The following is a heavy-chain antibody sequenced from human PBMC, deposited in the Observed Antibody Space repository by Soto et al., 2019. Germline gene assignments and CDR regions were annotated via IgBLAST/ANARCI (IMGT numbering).Heavy chain of an antibody. D-gene: IGHD3-10*02. Sequence: EVQLLESGGGLVQPGGSLEISCGASGFRFSNYAMSWVRQAPGKGPECVSSVGGSNSDTDYADSVKGRFTISRDNSKNTLYLQMNSLRAEDTAIYVCAKDFIPMYGVYEAFHIWGQWTTVTVSS. CDR2: VGGSNSDT. CDR3: AKDFIPMYGVYEAFHI. CDR1: GFRFSNYA. J-gene: IGHJ3*02. V-gene: IGHV3-23*01.